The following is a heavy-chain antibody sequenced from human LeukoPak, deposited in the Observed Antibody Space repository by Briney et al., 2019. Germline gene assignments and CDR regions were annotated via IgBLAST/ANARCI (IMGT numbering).Heavy chain of an antibody. CDR3: ARVKSRYNSSWYYFDY. V-gene: IGHV4-39*07. Sequence: SGTLSLTCTVSGGSISTSNYYWVGIRPRPGKGLLWIATIYYSGSTYYNPSLKSRVTISVDTSKNQFSLKMRSVTAADTAVYYCARVKSRYNSSWYYFDYWGQGTLVTVSS. D-gene: IGHD6-13*01. CDR2: IYYSGST. CDR1: GGSISTSNYY. J-gene: IGHJ4*02.